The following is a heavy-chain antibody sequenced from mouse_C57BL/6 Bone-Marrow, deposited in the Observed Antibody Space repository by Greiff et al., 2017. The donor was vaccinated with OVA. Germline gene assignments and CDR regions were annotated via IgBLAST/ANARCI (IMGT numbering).Heavy chain of an antibody. CDR2: IDPSDSDT. Sequence: QVQLQQSGAELVRPGTSVKLSCKASGYTFTSYWMHWVKQRPGQGLEWIGVIDPSDSDTNYNEKFKGKATLTADKTSSTAYMQFSSLTSEDSAIYYCARLRHYAMDYWGQGTSVTVSS. CDR3: ARLRHYAMDY. V-gene: IGHV1-59*01. J-gene: IGHJ4*01. D-gene: IGHD2-12*01. CDR1: GYTFTSYW.